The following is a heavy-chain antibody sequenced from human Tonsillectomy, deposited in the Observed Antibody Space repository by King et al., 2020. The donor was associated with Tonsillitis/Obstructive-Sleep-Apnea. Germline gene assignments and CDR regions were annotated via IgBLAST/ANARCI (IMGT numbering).Heavy chain of an antibody. CDR1: GGSFSGYY. CDR3: ARGSDCTGGVCYTSSWFDP. Sequence: VQLQQWGAGLLKPSETLSLTCAVYGGSFSGYYWSWIGQPPGKGLEWIGEGNHSGSTNYNPSLKSLVTISIDTSKNQLSLKLSSVTAADTAVYYCARGSDCTGGVCYTSSWFDPWGQGTLVTVSS. CDR2: GNHSGST. D-gene: IGHD2-8*02. J-gene: IGHJ5*02. V-gene: IGHV4-34*01.